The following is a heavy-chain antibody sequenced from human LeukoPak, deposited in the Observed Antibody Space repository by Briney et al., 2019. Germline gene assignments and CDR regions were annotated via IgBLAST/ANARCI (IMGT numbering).Heavy chain of an antibody. CDR1: GYTFTDYY. D-gene: IGHD3-10*02. J-gene: IGHJ4*02. CDR2: ISPSSGGT. Sequence: ASVKVSCKASGYTFTDYYMHWVRQAPGQGLEWMGWISPSSGGTNYAQKFQGRVTMTRHTSTGTAYMELSRLRSDDTAMYYCARDVLTTFGYFSAADDFWGQGTLVTVSS. V-gene: IGHV1-2*02. CDR3: ARDVLTTFGYFSAADDF.